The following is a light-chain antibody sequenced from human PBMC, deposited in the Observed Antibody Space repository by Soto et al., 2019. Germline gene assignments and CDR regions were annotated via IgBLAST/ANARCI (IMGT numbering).Light chain of an antibody. CDR3: QQYDSSPRT. CDR1: QSVSTRS. V-gene: IGKV3-20*01. CDR2: GAS. Sequence: EIVLTQSPGTLSLSPGERATLSCRASQSVSTRSLAWYQQKPGQAPRLLISGASSRAADIPDRFSGSGSGTDFTLTINRLEPEDFAVCYCQQYDSSPRTFGQGTKVDIK. J-gene: IGKJ1*01.